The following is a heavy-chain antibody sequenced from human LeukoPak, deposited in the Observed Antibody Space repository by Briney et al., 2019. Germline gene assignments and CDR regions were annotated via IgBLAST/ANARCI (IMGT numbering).Heavy chain of an antibody. Sequence: GGSLRLSCAASGFTFSSYSMNWVRQAPGKGLEWVSSISSSSSYIYYADSVKGRFTISRDNAKNSLYLQMNSLRAEDTAVYYCARGPYDYGDYGGSFDYWGQGTLVTVSS. CDR3: ARGPYDYGDYGGSFDY. D-gene: IGHD4-17*01. J-gene: IGHJ4*02. CDR1: GFTFSSYS. V-gene: IGHV3-21*01. CDR2: ISSSSSYI.